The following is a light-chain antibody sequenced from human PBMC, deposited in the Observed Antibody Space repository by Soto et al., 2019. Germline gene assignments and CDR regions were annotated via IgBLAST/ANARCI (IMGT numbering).Light chain of an antibody. Sequence: ETVMTQSPATLSVSPGERATLSCRASQTINNNLAWYQQKPGQAPRLLMFRTSTRATGIPARFSGSGSGTEFNITISRLQSEDSAIYYCQQYNNWPRATFGGGTKVEIK. CDR3: QQYNNWPRAT. J-gene: IGKJ4*01. V-gene: IGKV3-15*01. CDR1: QTINNN. CDR2: RTS.